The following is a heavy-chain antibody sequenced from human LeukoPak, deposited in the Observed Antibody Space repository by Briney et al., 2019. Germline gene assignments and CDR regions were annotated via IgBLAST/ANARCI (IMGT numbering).Heavy chain of an antibody. Sequence: PGGSLRLSCAASGFTFTSYDTSWVCQAPGKGRGWVSLISAVGYTTYYPDSVMGRFPVSRDNSDNPLYLQMKPLRAATTAAYFVAKRGNQALGRHYLDVWGEGTTVSVSS. D-gene: IGHD3-16*01. CDR2: ISAVGYTT. J-gene: IGHJ6*03. V-gene: IGHV3-23*03. CDR3: AKRGNQALGRHYLDV. CDR1: GFTFTSYD.